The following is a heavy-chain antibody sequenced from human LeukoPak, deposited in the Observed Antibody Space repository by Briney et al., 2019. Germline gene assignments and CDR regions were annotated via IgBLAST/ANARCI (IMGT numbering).Heavy chain of an antibody. CDR2: ITGDGHIT. CDR3: ARDIRGSSS. CDR1: GFTFDDYS. V-gene: IGHV3-43*01. J-gene: IGHJ4*02. D-gene: IGHD3-10*01. Sequence: GGSLRLSCAASGFTFDDYSMHWVRQAPGKGLEWVSLITGDGHITYYADSVKGRFTISRDNSKNSLYLQMSSLRTEDTASYYCARDIRGSSSWGQGTLVTVSS.